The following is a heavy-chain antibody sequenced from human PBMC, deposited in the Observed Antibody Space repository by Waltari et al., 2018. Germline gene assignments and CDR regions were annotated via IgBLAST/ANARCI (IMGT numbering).Heavy chain of an antibody. CDR1: GFTFIGPT. CDR2: IRSKPNNYAT. Sequence: EVQVVESGGGLVQPGGSLKLSCATSGFTFIGPTKHWVRQTSGKGLEWIGRIRSKPNNYATRYTASVEGRFTISRDDSENTAYLQMSSLMTEDTAVYYCTGGAVTGTDFWGQGTLVTVSS. CDR3: TGGAVTGTDF. V-gene: IGHV3-73*01. J-gene: IGHJ4*02. D-gene: IGHD6-13*01.